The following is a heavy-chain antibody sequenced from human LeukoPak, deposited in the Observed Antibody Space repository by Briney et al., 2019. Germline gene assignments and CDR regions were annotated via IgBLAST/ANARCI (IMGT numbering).Heavy chain of an antibody. D-gene: IGHD3-22*01. J-gene: IGHJ4*02. CDR1: GFTFSSYA. CDR3: AKSRAPEHYYDSSGYGHFFDY. CDR2: ISGSGGST. Sequence: GGSLRLSCAASGFTFSSYAMSWVRQAPGKGLEWVSAISGSGGSTYYADSVKGRFTISRDNSKNTLYLQMNSLRAEDTAVYYCAKSRAPEHYYDSSGYGHFFDYWGQGTLVTVSS. V-gene: IGHV3-23*01.